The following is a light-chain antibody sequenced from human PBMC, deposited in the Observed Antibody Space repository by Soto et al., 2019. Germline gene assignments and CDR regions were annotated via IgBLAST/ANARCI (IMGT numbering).Light chain of an antibody. Sequence: DIQMTQSPSAMSASVGDKVTITCRASQGISNHLVWFQQKPGQVPKRLIYDASALQPGVSSRFSGSGSGTDFTLTISSLQPEDFATYYCLHHHNFPITFGQGTRLEIK. CDR2: DAS. CDR3: LHHHNFPIT. CDR1: QGISNH. J-gene: IGKJ5*01. V-gene: IGKV1-17*03.